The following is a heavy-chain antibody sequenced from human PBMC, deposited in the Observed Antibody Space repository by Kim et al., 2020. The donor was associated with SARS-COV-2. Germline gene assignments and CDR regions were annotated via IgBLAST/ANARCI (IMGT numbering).Heavy chain of an antibody. D-gene: IGHD4-4*01. V-gene: IGHV4-59*08. Sequence: NYNPSLKRRGTMSVDTSKNQFSLRLNSVTAADAAMYYCARRYSNYWYFDLWGRGTLVTGSS. J-gene: IGHJ2*01. CDR3: ARRYSNYWYFDL.